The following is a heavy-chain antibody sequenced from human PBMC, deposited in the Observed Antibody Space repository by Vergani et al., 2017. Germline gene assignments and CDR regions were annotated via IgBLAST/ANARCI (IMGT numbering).Heavy chain of an antibody. CDR1: GFRFNTYG. V-gene: IGHV3-30*02. D-gene: IGHD4-17*01. J-gene: IGHJ4*02. Sequence: QVQLVETGGGVVQPGGSLRLYCATSGFRFNTYGAHWVRQAPGKGLEGVAFIGYDGRIKYKVDSVKGRFTISRDTSKKTLSLQMRSLRADDKAVYYCAKDWRENSDYGHFDYWVQGTLVTVSS. CDR3: AKDWRENSDYGHFDY. CDR2: IGYDGRIK.